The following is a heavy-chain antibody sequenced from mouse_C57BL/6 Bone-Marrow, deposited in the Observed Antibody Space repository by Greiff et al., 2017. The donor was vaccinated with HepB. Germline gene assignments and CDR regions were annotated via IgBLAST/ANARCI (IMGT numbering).Heavy chain of an antibody. CDR2: IDPSDSYT. V-gene: IGHV1-69*01. J-gene: IGHJ3*01. D-gene: IGHD2-1*01. CDR1: GYTFTSYW. Sequence: QVQLQQPGAELVMPGASVKLSCKASGYTFTSYWMHWVKQRPGQGLEWIGEIDPSDSYTNYNQKFQGKSTLTVDKSSSTAYMQLSSLTSEDSAVYYCATDPSIYYGNYGFAYWGQGTLVTVSA. CDR3: ATDPSIYYGNYGFAY.